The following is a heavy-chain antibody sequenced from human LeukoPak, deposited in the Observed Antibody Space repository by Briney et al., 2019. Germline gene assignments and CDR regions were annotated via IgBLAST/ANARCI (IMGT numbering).Heavy chain of an antibody. CDR3: AKDGIRYYYDSSGYYGDY. CDR2: ISNEGSNE. Sequence: PGGSLRLSCAASGFSFSSYGMHWVRQAPGKGLEWVAVISNEGSNEYYADSVKGRFTISRDNSKNTLYLQMTSLSAEDTAVYYCAKDGIRYYYDSSGYYGDYWGQGTLVTVSS. V-gene: IGHV3-30*18. J-gene: IGHJ4*02. CDR1: GFSFSSYG. D-gene: IGHD3-22*01.